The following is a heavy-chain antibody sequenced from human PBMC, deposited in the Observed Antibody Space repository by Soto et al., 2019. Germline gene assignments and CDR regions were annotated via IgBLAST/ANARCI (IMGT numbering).Heavy chain of an antibody. J-gene: IGHJ5*02. CDR3: ARGYEPLGDP. D-gene: IGHD1-26*01. CDR1: GDTFSTYA. Sequence: QVQLVQSGPEIKKPGSSVKVSCKASGDTFSTYAITWVRQAPGKGLEWMGGIIPLFGTAHYAQKFQGRLTITADESTSTAYMELSKLTSEDTAVYYCARGYEPLGDPWGQGTLVTVSS. V-gene: IGHV1-69*12. CDR2: IIPLFGTA.